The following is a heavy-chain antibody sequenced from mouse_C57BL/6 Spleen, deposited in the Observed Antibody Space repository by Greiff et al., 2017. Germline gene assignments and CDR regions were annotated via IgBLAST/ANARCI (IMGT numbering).Heavy chain of an antibody. CDR2: IDPGDGDT. CDR1: GYAFSSSW. J-gene: IGHJ2*01. Sequence: VKLVESGPELVKPGASVKISCKASGYAFSSSWMNWVKQRPGKGLEWIGRIDPGDGDTNYNGKFKGKATLTADKSSSTAYMQLSSLTSEDSAVYFCAREWAIYYGNYVGFDYWGQGTTLTVSS. CDR3: AREWAIYYGNYVGFDY. V-gene: IGHV1-82*01. D-gene: IGHD2-1*01.